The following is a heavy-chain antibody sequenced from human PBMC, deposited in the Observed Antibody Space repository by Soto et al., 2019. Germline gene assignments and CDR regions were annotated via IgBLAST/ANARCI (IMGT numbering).Heavy chain of an antibody. V-gene: IGHV3-7*04. CDR2: IKEDGSEK. CDR1: GFTFSSYW. CDR3: ARGYFGPKDAFDI. J-gene: IGHJ3*02. D-gene: IGHD3-9*01. Sequence: GGSLRLSCAASGFTFSSYWMNWVRQVSGKGLEWVANIKEDGSEKFYVDSVKGRFTISRDNAKKSLYLQMNSLRAEDTAVYYCARGYFGPKDAFDIWGQGTMVTVSS.